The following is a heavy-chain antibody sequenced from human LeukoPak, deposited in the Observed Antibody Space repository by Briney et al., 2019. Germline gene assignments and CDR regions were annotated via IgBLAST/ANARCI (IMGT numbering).Heavy chain of an antibody. V-gene: IGHV3-66*01. CDR3: ARDKVYYYDSSGYSYYWYFDL. D-gene: IGHD3-22*01. CDR1: GFTVSSNY. J-gene: IGHJ2*01. CDR2: IYSGGST. Sequence: GGSLRLSCAASGFTVSSNYMSWVRQAPGKGLEWVSVIYSGGSTYYADSVKGRFTISRDNSKNTLYLQMNSLRAEDTAVYYCARDKVYYYDSSGYSYYWYFDLGPWHPGHCLL.